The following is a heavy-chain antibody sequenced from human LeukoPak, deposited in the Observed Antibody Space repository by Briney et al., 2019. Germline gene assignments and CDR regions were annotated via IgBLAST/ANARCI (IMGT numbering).Heavy chain of an antibody. V-gene: IGHV3-7*01. CDR1: GFTFSSYG. D-gene: IGHD6-19*01. J-gene: IGHJ4*02. Sequence: GGSLRLSCAASGFTFSSYGMHWVRQAPGKGLEWVANIKQDGSEKYYVDSVKGRFTISRDNAKNSLYLQMNSLRAEDTAVYYCARDNSGWYWHYFDYWGQGTLVTVSS. CDR2: IKQDGSEK. CDR3: ARDNSGWYWHYFDY.